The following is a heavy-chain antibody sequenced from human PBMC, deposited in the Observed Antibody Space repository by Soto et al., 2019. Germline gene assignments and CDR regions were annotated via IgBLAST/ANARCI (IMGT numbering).Heavy chain of an antibody. J-gene: IGHJ4*02. CDR3: ARDWVAGSPRYFDH. Sequence: QVQLVESGGGLVKPGGSLRLSCAASGFTFSDYYMTWIRQAPGKGLEWVSYISSSSRYTNYADSVKGRFTISRDDAKNSLYLQMNSLRAEDTALYYCARDWVAGSPRYFDHWGQGTLDTVSS. CDR2: ISSSSRYT. V-gene: IGHV3-11*06. CDR1: GFTFSDYY. D-gene: IGHD6-19*01.